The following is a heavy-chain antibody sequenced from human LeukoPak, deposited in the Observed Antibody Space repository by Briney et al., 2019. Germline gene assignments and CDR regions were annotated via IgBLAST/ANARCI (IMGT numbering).Heavy chain of an antibody. D-gene: IGHD1-26*01. J-gene: IGHJ3*02. CDR3: SSGSYDHDAFDI. CDR2: IYTSGST. CDR1: GGSISSYY. Sequence: SETLSLTCTVSGGSISSYYWSWIRQPAGKGLEWIGRIYTSGSTNYNPSLKSRVTMSVDTSKSQFSLKLSSVTAADTAVYYCSSGSYDHDAFDIWGQGTMVTVSS. V-gene: IGHV4-4*07.